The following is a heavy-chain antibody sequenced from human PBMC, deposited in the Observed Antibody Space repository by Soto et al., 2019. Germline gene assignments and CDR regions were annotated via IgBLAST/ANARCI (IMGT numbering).Heavy chain of an antibody. Sequence: QVQLVESGGGVVQPGRSLRLSCAASGFTFSSYGMHWVRQAPGEGLEWVAIISYDGSNKYYADSVKGRFTISRDNSKNTLYLXMDSLRAEDTAVYYCAKXGXXGSTVSLFDYWGQGTLVTVSS. D-gene: IGHD4-17*01. CDR1: GFTFSSYG. J-gene: IGHJ4*02. V-gene: IGHV3-30*18. CDR2: ISYDGSNK. CDR3: AKXGXXGSTVSLFDY.